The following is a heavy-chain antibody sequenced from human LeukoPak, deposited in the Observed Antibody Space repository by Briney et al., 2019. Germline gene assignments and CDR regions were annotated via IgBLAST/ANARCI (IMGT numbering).Heavy chain of an antibody. D-gene: IGHD3-16*01. CDR1: GFTLSDYW. Sequence: GALRLSCAASGFTLSDYWMNRVRQAPGKGLEWVANINLGGSAKLYVDSVKGRFTISRDNAKNSLDLQMNSLKVEDTAVYYCAAGGKYNYGGQGTLVTVSS. V-gene: IGHV3-7*01. CDR2: INLGGSAK. CDR3: AAGGKYNY. J-gene: IGHJ4*02.